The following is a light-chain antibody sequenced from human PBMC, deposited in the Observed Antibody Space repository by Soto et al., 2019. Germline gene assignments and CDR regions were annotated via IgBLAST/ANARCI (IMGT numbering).Light chain of an antibody. CDR1: RDVVSD. Sequence: QMTQSPSSLSASVGEKIIITCRASRDVVSDVSRYQQKPGQAPKLLIYAASNLYTGVPSRFSGSRSGTEFTLTISSLQPEDIATYYCQQYDNLPQITFGQGTRLEIK. CDR3: QQYDNLPQIT. J-gene: IGKJ5*01. CDR2: AAS. V-gene: IGKV1-33*01.